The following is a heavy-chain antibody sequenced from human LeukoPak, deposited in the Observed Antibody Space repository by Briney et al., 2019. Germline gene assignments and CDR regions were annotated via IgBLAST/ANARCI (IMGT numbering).Heavy chain of an antibody. CDR2: INSDGSST. V-gene: IGHV3-74*01. Sequence: GGSLRLSCAASGFTFSSYWMHWVRQAPGKGLVWVSRINSDGSSTSYADSVKGRFTISRDNAKNTLYLQMDSLRAEDTAVYYCAREARVAAAGTHWFDPWGQGTLVTVSS. CDR1: GFTFSSYW. J-gene: IGHJ5*02. CDR3: AREARVAAAGTHWFDP. D-gene: IGHD6-13*01.